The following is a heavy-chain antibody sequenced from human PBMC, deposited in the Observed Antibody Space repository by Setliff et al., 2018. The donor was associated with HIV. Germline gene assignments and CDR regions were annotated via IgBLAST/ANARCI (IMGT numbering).Heavy chain of an antibody. CDR2: INPNSGGT. D-gene: IGHD3-22*01. V-gene: IGHV1-2*02. CDR3: ARGRNYDSSGYGDYYYYMDV. Sequence: ASVKVSRKASGYTFSAYYMHWVRQAPGQGLEWMGWINPNSGGTNYAQKFQGRVTMTRDTSISTAYMELSRLRSDDTAVYYCARGRNYDSSGYGDYYYYMDVWGKGTTVTVSS. J-gene: IGHJ6*03. CDR1: GYTFSAYY.